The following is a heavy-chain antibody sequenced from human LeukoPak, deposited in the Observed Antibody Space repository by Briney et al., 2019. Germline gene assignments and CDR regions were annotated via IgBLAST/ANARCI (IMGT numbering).Heavy chain of an antibody. J-gene: IGHJ4*02. V-gene: IGHV4-59*01. D-gene: IGHD6-19*01. CDR2: IYYSGST. CDR3: ARSPESGWKDY. Sequence: SETLSLTCTVSGGSISNYYWSWIRQPPGKGLEWIGYIYYSGSTNYNPSLKSRVTISVDTSNNQFSLRLSSVTAADTAMYYCARSPESGWKDYWGQGTLVTVSS. CDR1: GGSISNYY.